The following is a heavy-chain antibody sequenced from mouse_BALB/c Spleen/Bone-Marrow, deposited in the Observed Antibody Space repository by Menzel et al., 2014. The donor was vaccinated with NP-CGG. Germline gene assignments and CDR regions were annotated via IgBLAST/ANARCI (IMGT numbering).Heavy chain of an antibody. V-gene: IGHV1-4*01. J-gene: IGHJ2*01. CDR2: IVPSSAYS. D-gene: IGHD2-3*01. Sequence: QVQLQQSGAELARPGASVKMSCKTSGYSFTNYTIHWVKQRPGQGLEWIAYIVPSSAYSNYNQKFKDRATLTADKSSITGYKQPNSLTSEGSAGYYCAREGTYDGCYGHFDYWGQGTTLTVSS. CDR3: AREGTYDGCYGHFDY. CDR1: GYSFTNYT.